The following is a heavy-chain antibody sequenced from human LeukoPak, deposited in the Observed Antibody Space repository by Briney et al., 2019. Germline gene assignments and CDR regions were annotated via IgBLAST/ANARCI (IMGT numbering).Heavy chain of an antibody. CDR1: GLIFSSYA. V-gene: IGHV3-23*01. CDR2: ICEWGGSR. D-gene: IGHD6-6*01. CDR3: ARAAPWYSSSCLYYYYYGMDV. Sequence: GGPVTLPCALSGLIFSSYAMRGVRHSRGKGLEGVSAICEWGGSRYYADSVKGRFTISRDNAKNSLYLQMNSLRAEDTAVYYCARAAPWYSSSCLYYYYYGMDVWGQGTTVTVSS. J-gene: IGHJ6*02.